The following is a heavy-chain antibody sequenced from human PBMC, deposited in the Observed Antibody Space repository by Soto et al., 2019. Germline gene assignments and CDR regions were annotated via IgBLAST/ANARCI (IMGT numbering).Heavy chain of an antibody. D-gene: IGHD3-3*01. Sequence: SLRLSCAASGFTFSSYGMHWVRQAPGKGLEWVAVISYDGSNQDYADSVRGRLTIARYNXKNPMYLQMNSLRAEDTAVYYCARDTHMGRHHYDFWRGYYHRGGMDVWGQGTTVTVSS. CDR1: GFTFSSYG. CDR2: ISYDGSNQ. CDR3: ARDTHMGRHHYDFWRGYYHRGGMDV. V-gene: IGHV3-30*03. J-gene: IGHJ6*02.